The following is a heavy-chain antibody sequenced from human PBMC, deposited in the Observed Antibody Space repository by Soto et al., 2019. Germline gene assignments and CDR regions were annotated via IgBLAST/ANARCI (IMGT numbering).Heavy chain of an antibody. J-gene: IGHJ3*02. V-gene: IGHV3-48*01. CDR2: ISSSSSTI. CDR1: GFTFSSYS. D-gene: IGHD3-16*02. Sequence: GGSLRLSCAASGFTFSSYSMNWVRQAPGKGLEWVSYISSSSSTIYYADSVKGRFTISRDNAKNSLYLQMNSLRAEDTAVYYCARTLGSGRDRYDYIWGSYRNDAFDIWGQGTMVTVSS. CDR3: ARTLGSGRDRYDYIWGSYRNDAFDI.